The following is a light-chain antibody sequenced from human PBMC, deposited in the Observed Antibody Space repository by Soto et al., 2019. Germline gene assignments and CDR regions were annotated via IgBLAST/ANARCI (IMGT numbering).Light chain of an antibody. CDR3: QQTYSTPFT. CDR2: GAS. CDR1: QSINKY. Sequence: DIQMTQSPSSLSASVGDRVTITCRASQSINKYINWYQQKPGKAPNLLINGASSLQSGVTSRFSGSGSRTDFTLTISNLQPEDFATYYCQQTYSTPFTFGPGTKVDIK. J-gene: IGKJ3*01. V-gene: IGKV1-39*01.